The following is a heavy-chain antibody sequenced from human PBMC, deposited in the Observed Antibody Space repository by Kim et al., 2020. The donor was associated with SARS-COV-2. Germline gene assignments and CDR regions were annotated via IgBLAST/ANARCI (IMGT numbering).Heavy chain of an antibody. CDR3: AKRKGYCSSTSCQDARFDY. CDR2: ISGSGGST. D-gene: IGHD2-2*01. Sequence: GGSLRLSCAASGFTFSSYAMSWVRQAPGKGLEWVSAISGSGGSTYYADSVKGRFTISRDNSKNTLYLQMNSLRAEDTAVYYCAKRKGYCSSTSCQDARFDYWGQGTLVTVSS. V-gene: IGHV3-23*01. J-gene: IGHJ4*02. CDR1: GFTFSSYA.